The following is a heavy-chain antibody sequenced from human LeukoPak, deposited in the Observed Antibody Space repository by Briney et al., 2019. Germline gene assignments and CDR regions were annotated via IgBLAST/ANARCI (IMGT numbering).Heavy chain of an antibody. V-gene: IGHV3-30*18. D-gene: IGHD3-10*01. J-gene: IGHJ4*02. CDR1: GFTFSSYG. CDR2: ISYDGSNK. Sequence: GGSLRLSCAASGFTFSSYGMHWVRQAPGKGLEWVAVISYDGSNKYYADSVRGRFTISRDNSKNTLYLQMNSLRAEDTVLYYCAKDLWTYGSGSSVDYWGQGTLVTVSS. CDR3: AKDLWTYGSGSSVDY.